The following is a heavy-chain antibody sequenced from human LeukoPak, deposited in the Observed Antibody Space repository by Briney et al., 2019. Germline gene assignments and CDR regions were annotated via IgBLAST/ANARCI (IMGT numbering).Heavy chain of an antibody. CDR3: ARSCGGDCYSGLDY. CDR2: ISSSISTI. Sequence: GGSLRLSCAASGFTFSTYSMNWVRQAPGKGLEWVSYISSSISTIYYADSVKGRFTISRDNAKNSLYLQMNSLRAEDTAVYYSARSCGGDCYSGLDYWGQGTLVTVSS. CDR1: GFTFSTYS. V-gene: IGHV3-48*01. J-gene: IGHJ4*02. D-gene: IGHD2-21*02.